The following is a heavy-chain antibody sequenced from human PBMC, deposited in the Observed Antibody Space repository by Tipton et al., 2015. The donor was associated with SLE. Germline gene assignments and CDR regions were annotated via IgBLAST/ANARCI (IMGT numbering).Heavy chain of an antibody. CDR3: RLTLTGYYELDY. Sequence: QLVQSGAEVRKPGASVKVSCKASGYTFSSYGISWVRQAPGQGLEWMGWINVYSDHTHYAQKFQGRVTMTIDTSTSTAYMELRSLRSDDTAVYYCRLTLTGYYELDYWGQGTLVTVSS. CDR2: INVYSDHT. V-gene: IGHV1-18*01. J-gene: IGHJ4*02. D-gene: IGHD3-9*01. CDR1: GYTFSSYG.